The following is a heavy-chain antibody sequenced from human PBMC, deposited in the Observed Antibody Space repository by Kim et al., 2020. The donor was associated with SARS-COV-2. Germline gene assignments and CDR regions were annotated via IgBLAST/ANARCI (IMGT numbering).Heavy chain of an antibody. Sequence: GGSLRLSCAASGFTFSSYWMHWVRQAPGKGLVWVSRINSDGSSTSYADSVKGRFTISRDNAKNTLYLQMNSLRAEDTAVYYCARGYDSTPFLGYWGQGTLVTVSS. CDR1: GFTFSSYW. CDR3: ARGYDSTPFLGY. J-gene: IGHJ4*02. D-gene: IGHD3-22*01. V-gene: IGHV3-74*01. CDR2: INSDGSST.